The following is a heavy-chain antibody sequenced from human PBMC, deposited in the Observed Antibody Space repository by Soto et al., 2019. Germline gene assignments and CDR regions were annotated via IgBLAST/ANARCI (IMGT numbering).Heavy chain of an antibody. J-gene: IGHJ5*02. V-gene: IGHV3-23*01. CDR2: ISGSGGST. D-gene: IGHD3-9*01. CDR1: GCTFSSYS. Sequence: PGGSLRLSCAASGCTFSSYSMSWVRQAPGKGLEWVSAISGSGGSTYYADSVKGRFTISRDNSKNTLYLQMNSLRAEDTAVYYCAKDTNVLRYFDWLFQGDWFDPWGQGTLVTVSS. CDR3: AKDTNVLRYFDWLFQGDWFDP.